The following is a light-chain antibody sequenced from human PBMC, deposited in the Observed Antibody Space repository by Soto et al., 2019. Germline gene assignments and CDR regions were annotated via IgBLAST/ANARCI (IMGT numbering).Light chain of an antibody. CDR1: QDISNY. Sequence: DLQMTQSPSSLSASVGDRVTITCRTSQDISNYLAWYQQKPGKVPKLLIYAESTLQSGVPSRFSGGGSGTDFSLTISSLQPEDVATYYCQKYNSAPHTFGGGTKVEIQ. CDR3: QKYNSAPHT. J-gene: IGKJ4*01. V-gene: IGKV1-27*01. CDR2: AES.